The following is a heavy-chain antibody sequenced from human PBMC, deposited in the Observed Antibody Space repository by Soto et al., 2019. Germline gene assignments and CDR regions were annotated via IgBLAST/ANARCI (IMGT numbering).Heavy chain of an antibody. J-gene: IGHJ5*02. V-gene: IGHV1-69*12. CDR1: GGTFSNSA. D-gene: IGHD3-3*01. CDR2: IIPIFGST. Sequence: QVQLVQSGAEVRKPGSSVKVSCKASGGTFSNSAITWVRQAPGQGLEWVGGIIPIFGSTNYAQKFQGRVTITADECTSTAYMELGSRTSADTALYYCARDGDLRSDFWSGPLGGGWFDPWGQGTLVTVSS. CDR3: ARDGDLRSDFWSGPLGGGWFDP.